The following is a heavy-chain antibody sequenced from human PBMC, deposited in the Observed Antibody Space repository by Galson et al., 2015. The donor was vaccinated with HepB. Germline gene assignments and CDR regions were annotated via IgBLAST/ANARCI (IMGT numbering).Heavy chain of an antibody. CDR2: INHTGST. CDR1: GGSFSSYH. V-gene: IGHV4-34*01. D-gene: IGHD6-19*01. Sequence: ETLSLTCAVYGGSFSSYHWSWIRQPPGKGLEWIGEINHTGSTNYNPSLKSRVTISVDTSKNQFSLKLSSVTAADTAVYYCARGSLAVTDLFDYWGQGTLVTVSS. CDR3: ARGSLAVTDLFDY. J-gene: IGHJ4*02.